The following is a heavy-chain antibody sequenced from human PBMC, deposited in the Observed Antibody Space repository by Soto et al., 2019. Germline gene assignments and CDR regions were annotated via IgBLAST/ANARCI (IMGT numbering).Heavy chain of an antibody. J-gene: IGHJ2*01. CDR2: IYHSGSA. CDR3: VRSVFFFHAADGIRVTLPVSAFLLNRSSDL. V-gene: IGHV4-4*02. Sequence: PGKDLEWIGEIYHSGSAIYTPSLKNRVTLSLDESKNEFSLNMDSVTAADTAIYYCVRSVFFFHAADGIRVTLPVSAFLLNRSSDL. D-gene: IGHD3-16*01.